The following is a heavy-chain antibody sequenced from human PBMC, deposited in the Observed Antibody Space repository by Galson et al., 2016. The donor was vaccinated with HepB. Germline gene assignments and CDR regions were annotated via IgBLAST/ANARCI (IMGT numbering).Heavy chain of an antibody. D-gene: IGHD4-11*01. CDR3: ARGTTALGDY. CDR2: ISTSGGST. J-gene: IGHJ4*02. V-gene: IGHV3-23*01. Sequence: SLRLSCAASGFAFSVYGMTWVRQAPRKGLEWVPAISTSGGSTDYADSVKGRSTISRDHSKNMLYLQMNSLRVDDTALYYWARGTTALGDYWGQGVLVTVAS. CDR1: GFAFSVYG.